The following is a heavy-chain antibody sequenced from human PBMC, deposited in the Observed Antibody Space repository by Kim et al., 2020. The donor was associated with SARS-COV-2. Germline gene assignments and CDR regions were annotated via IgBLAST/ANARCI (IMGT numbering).Heavy chain of an antibody. CDR3: TTAIGVGQGVDGGYSYAWGYYYYGMDV. J-gene: IGHJ6*02. CDR2: IKSKTDGGTT. D-gene: IGHD5-18*01. V-gene: IGHV3-15*01. Sequence: GGSLRLSCAASGFTFSNAWMSWVRQAPGKGLEWVGRIKSKTDGGTTDYAAPVKGRFTISRDDSKNTLYLQMNSLKTEDTAVYYCTTAIGVGQGVDGGYSYAWGYYYYGMDVWGQGTTVTVSS. CDR1: GFTFSNAW.